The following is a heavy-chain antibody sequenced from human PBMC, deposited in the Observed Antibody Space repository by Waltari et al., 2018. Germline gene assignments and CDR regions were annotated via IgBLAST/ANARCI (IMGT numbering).Heavy chain of an antibody. D-gene: IGHD2-15*01. CDR3: ARDRGRGLYLDT. V-gene: IGHV4-4*02. J-gene: IGHJ5*02. CDR2: VHGSGRT. CDR1: GDSVSSAFL. Sequence: QLQESGPGLVKPSGTLSLNCAVSGDSVSSAFLWNWGRQSPQKGLEWIGQVHGSGRTNYNPSFASRVTVSLDTSKNIFSLKVTSATAADTAVYYCARDRGRGLYLDTWGPGTLVTVSP.